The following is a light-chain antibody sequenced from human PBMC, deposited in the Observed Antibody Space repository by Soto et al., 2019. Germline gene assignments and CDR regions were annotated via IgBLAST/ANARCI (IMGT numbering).Light chain of an antibody. Sequence: EIVLTQSPGPLSLSPGERTTLSCRASQSVSSNFLDWYQQKPGQAPRLLIYGASSRATGIPDRFSGSGSGTDFTLTISRLEPEDFAVYYCQQYETSPRTFGQGTKVEI. V-gene: IGKV3-20*01. CDR1: QSVSSNF. J-gene: IGKJ1*01. CDR3: QQYETSPRT. CDR2: GAS.